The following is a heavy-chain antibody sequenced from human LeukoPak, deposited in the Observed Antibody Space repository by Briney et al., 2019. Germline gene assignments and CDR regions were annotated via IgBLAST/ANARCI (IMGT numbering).Heavy chain of an antibody. CDR1: GXXISTYY. V-gene: IGHV4-59*08. D-gene: IGHD2-2*01. Sequence: SETLSXXXXVSGXXISTYYWGWIRQPPGKGLEWIGYIYYSGSTNYNPSLKSRVTISVDTSKNQFSLKLSSVTASDTAMYYCARLFSDTTTSYDVFAIWGQGTMVTVSS. CDR3: ARLFSDTTTSYDVFAI. CDR2: IYYSGST. J-gene: IGHJ3*02.